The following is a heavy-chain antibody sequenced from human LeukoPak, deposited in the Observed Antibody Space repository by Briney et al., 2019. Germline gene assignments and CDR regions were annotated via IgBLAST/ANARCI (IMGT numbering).Heavy chain of an antibody. V-gene: IGHV4-61*02. CDR2: IYTSGST. J-gene: IGHJ5*02. Sequence: SETLSLTCTVSGGSISSGSYYWSWIRQPAGKGLEWIGRIYTSGSTNYNPSLKSRVTISVDTSKNQFSLKLSSVTAADTALYYCAREGYDFWTRNWFDPWGQGTLVTVSS. CDR1: GGSISSGSYY. CDR3: AREGYDFWTRNWFDP. D-gene: IGHD3-3*01.